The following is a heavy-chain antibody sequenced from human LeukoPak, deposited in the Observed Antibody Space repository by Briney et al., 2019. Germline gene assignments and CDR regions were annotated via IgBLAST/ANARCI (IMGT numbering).Heavy chain of an antibody. CDR1: GFTLGSYG. CDR2: ISYDGSNE. Sequence: PGGSLRPSCAASGFTLGSYGLQRARQAPGKGLEWVAFISYDGSNESFGDSVKGRFTISRDNSNNTLYLQMKSLRAEDTGVYYCARGNREDVYWAVPAVEFDYWGQGTLVTVPS. J-gene: IGHJ4*02. D-gene: IGHD2-2*01. V-gene: IGHV3-33*05. CDR3: ARGNREDVYWAVPAVEFDY.